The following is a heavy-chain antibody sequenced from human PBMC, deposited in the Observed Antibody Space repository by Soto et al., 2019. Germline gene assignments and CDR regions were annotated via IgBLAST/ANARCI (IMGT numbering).Heavy chain of an antibody. Sequence: EGSLRLSCAASGFTFSRYWMTWVRQAPGKGLEWVANIKQDGSEIYYVDSVKGRFTISRDNAENSLYLQMNSLRAEDTAVYYCAKDRARITMIVVVTPADYWGQGTLVTVSS. CDR3: AKDRARITMIVVVTPADY. V-gene: IGHV3-7*01. CDR1: GFTFSRYW. CDR2: IKQDGSEI. D-gene: IGHD3-22*01. J-gene: IGHJ4*02.